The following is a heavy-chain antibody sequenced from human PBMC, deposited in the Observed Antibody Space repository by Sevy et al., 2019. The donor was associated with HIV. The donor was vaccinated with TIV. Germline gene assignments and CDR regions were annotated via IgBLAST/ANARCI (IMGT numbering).Heavy chain of an antibody. Sequence: ASVKVSCKASGGTFDTYTISWLRQAPGQGLEWMGGIIPMFDTANYAQKFQGRVTITADDSTNTAYMDLSSLRSEDSAVYYCARDRDITFGGGDAFDIWGQGTMVTVSS. CDR3: ARDRDITFGGGDAFDI. CDR2: IIPMFDTA. CDR1: GGTFDTYT. D-gene: IGHD3-16*01. J-gene: IGHJ3*02. V-gene: IGHV1-69*13.